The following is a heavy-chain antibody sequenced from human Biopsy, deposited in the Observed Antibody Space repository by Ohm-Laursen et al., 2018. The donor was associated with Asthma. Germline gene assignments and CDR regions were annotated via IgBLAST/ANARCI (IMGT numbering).Heavy chain of an antibody. V-gene: IGHV3-11*01. CDR3: ARTFHFWSPYHAEHYQL. D-gene: IGHD3-3*02. Sequence: SLRLSCAASGFSFSDYYMTWMRQAPGKGLEWVSSISSSGSTTYPAESVKGRFTISRDNAQKSLFLQMGSLRAEDTAIYYCARTFHFWSPYHAEHYQLWGQGTLVTVSS. J-gene: IGHJ1*01. CDR2: ISSSGSTT. CDR1: GFSFSDYY.